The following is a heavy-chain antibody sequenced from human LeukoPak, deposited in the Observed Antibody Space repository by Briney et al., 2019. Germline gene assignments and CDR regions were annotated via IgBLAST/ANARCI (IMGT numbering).Heavy chain of an antibody. V-gene: IGHV1-2*02. CDR3: ATGELVSGYGMDV. CDR2: INPNSGGT. D-gene: IGHD1-1*01. J-gene: IGHJ6*02. Sequence: AASVKVSCKASGYTFTGYYMHWVRQAPGQGLEWMGWINPNSGGTNYAQKFQGRVTMTRDTSISTAYMELSRLRSDDTAVYCCATGELVSGYGMDVWGQGTTVTVSS. CDR1: GYTFTGYY.